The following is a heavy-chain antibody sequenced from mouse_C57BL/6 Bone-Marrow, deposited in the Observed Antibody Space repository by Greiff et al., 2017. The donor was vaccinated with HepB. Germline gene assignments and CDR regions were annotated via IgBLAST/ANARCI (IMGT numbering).Heavy chain of an antibody. J-gene: IGHJ4*01. Sequence: EVMLVESGGGLVKPGGSLKLSCAASGFTFSDYGMHWVRQAPEKGLEWVAYISSGSSTIYYADTVKGRFTISRDNAKNTLFLQMTSLRSEDTAMYYCARRLRLQAMDYWGKGTSVTVSS. D-gene: IGHD3-2*02. CDR3: ARRLRLQAMDY. V-gene: IGHV5-17*01. CDR1: GFTFSDYG. CDR2: ISSGSSTI.